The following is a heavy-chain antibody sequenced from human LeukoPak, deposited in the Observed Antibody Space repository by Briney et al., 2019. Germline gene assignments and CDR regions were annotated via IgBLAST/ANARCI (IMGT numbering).Heavy chain of an antibody. Sequence: SETLSLTCPVTGGSNSSYNYYWGWLRQPPGKGLEWIGSIYYGGSTYYNPSLQSRVTISVDTSKNQFSQKLSSVTAADTAVYYCARDEYYYDSSGYYYWYAFDIWGQGTMVTVSS. V-gene: IGHV4-39*07. D-gene: IGHD3-22*01. CDR3: ARDEYYYDSSGYYYWYAFDI. CDR2: IYYGGST. J-gene: IGHJ3*02. CDR1: GGSNSSYNYY.